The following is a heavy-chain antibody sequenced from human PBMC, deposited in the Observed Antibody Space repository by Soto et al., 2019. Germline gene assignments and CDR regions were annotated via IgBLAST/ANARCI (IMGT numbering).Heavy chain of an antibody. CDR1: GFTFSNFA. J-gene: IGHJ4*02. D-gene: IGHD3-22*01. Sequence: GGSLRLSCVSSGFTFSNFAMSWVRQAPGKGLEWVSGFSGSGGSTDYADSVKGRFTISRDNSKNTLYLQMNSLRAEDTAVYYCAKLYDSSYFDYWGQGTLVTVSS. CDR2: FSGSGGST. V-gene: IGHV3-23*01. CDR3: AKLYDSSYFDY.